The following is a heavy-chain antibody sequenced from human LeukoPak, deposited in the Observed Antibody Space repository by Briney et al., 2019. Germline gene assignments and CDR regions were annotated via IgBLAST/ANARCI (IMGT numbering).Heavy chain of an antibody. J-gene: IGHJ3*02. D-gene: IGHD3-16*02. V-gene: IGHV1-2*02. CDR2: INPNSGGT. Sequence: ASVTVSCKASGYTFTGYYMHWVRQAPGQGLEWMGWINPNSGGTNYAQKFQGRVTMTRDTSISTAYMELSRLRSDDTAVYYCARTYYDYVWGSYRYRSDAFDIWGQGTMVTVSS. CDR3: ARTYYDYVWGSYRYRSDAFDI. CDR1: GYTFTGYY.